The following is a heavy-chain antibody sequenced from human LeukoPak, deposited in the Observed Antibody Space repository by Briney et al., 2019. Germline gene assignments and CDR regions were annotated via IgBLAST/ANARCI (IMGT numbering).Heavy chain of an antibody. CDR2: IKGDGSEK. CDR3: ARGHTILDP. Sequence: PGGSVRLSCADSGHTLSSRWTSWGRQASGQGPEGVANIKGDGSEKYYVDSVKGRFTISRDNAKNILYLQMNSLRVEDTAVYYCARGHTILDPRGQGTLVTVSS. CDR1: GHTLSSRW. V-gene: IGHV3-7*01. J-gene: IGHJ5*02.